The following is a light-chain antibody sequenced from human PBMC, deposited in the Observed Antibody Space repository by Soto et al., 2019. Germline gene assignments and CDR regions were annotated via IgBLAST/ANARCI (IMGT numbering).Light chain of an antibody. J-gene: IGLJ1*01. V-gene: IGLV2-14*01. Sequence: QSALTQPASVSGSPGQSITISCTGTRDNVGAFNFVSWYQQHAGKAPKLIIFEVSNRPSGVSNRFSGSKSGDTASLTISGLQAEDEADYYCSSYVTTSARVFGTGTQLTVL. CDR2: EVS. CDR3: SSYVTTSARV. CDR1: RDNVGAFNF.